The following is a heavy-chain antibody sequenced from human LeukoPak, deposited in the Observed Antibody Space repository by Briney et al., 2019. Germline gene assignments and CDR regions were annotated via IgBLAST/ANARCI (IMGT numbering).Heavy chain of an antibody. D-gene: IGHD5-18*01. Sequence: SETLSLTCAVYGGSFSGYYWSWIRQPPGKGLEWIGEINHSGSTYYNPSLKSRVTISVDTSKNQFSLKLSSVTAADTAVYYCARSGYSYGYMSLDYYYYYMDVWGKGTTVTVSS. CDR2: INHSGST. V-gene: IGHV4-34*01. CDR3: ARSGYSYGYMSLDYYYYYMDV. J-gene: IGHJ6*03. CDR1: GGSFSGYY.